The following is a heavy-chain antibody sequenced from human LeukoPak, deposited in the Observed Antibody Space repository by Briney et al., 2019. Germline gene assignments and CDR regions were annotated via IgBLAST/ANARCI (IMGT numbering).Heavy chain of an antibody. CDR2: IYYSGST. V-gene: IGHV4-61*01. J-gene: IGHJ4*02. Sequence: SETLSLTCTVSGGSFSSSTYYWSWIRQPPGKGLEWIGYIYYSGSTNYNPSLKSRVTISVDTSKNQFSLKLSSVTAADTAVYYCARGKSDFDYWGQGTLVTVSS. CDR3: ARGKSDFDY. CDR1: GGSFSSSTYY.